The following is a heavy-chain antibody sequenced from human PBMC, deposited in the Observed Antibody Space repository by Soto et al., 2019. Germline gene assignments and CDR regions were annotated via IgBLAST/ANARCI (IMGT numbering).Heavy chain of an antibody. CDR3: ARSNGDYGDY. Sequence: PSETLSLTCTVSGDSISSYYWSWIRQPPGKGLEWIGYIYYSGSTNYNPSLKSRVTISVDTSKNQFSLKLSSVTAADTAVYYCARSNGDYGDYCSQGTLVTVYS. CDR2: IYYSGST. V-gene: IGHV4-59*01. CDR1: GDSISSYY. D-gene: IGHD4-17*01. J-gene: IGHJ4*02.